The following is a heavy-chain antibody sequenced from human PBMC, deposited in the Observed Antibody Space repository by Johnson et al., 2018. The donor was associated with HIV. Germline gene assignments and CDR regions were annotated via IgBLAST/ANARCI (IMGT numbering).Heavy chain of an antibody. CDR2: TPGGDGGT. Sequence: VQLVESGGGLVQPGRSLRVSCAASGFKYAASGLAFSNYAVKWVSHTPGGDGGTSFADSVRGRYIISRDNAKNSLYVQMNSLRAEDTALYYCARDFYAVVATPFIGSAFDIWGQGTMVTVSS. CDR1: GFKYAAS. V-gene: IGHV3-23*04. CDR3: ARDFYAVVATPFIGSAFDI. D-gene: IGHD5-12*01. J-gene: IGHJ3*02.